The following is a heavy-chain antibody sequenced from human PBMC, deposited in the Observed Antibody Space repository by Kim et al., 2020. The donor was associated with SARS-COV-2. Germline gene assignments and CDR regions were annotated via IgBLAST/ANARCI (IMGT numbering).Heavy chain of an antibody. CDR1: GFTFSDYY. D-gene: IGHD1-26*01. CDR3: ARDDFGSYPD. V-gene: IGHV3-72*01. Sequence: GGSLRLSCAASGFTFSDYYMDWVRQAPGKGLEWVGRIRNKVNSFTTEYAASVKGRFTISRDDSKNSLHLQMNSLKIEDTAVYYCARDDFGSYPDWGQGTLVTVSS. J-gene: IGHJ4*02. CDR2: IRNKVNSFTT.